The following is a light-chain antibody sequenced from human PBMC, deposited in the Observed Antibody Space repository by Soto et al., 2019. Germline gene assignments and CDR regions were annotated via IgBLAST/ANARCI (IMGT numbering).Light chain of an antibody. J-gene: IGLJ1*01. Sequence: QSALTQPASVSGSPGQSITISCTGTSSDVGYYDYVSWYQQHPGRAPKLMIYAVSNRPSGVSNRFSASKSGNTASLTISGLQAEDEAHYYCSSYSTSSTPYVFGTGTKVTVL. CDR1: SSDVGYYDY. CDR3: SSYSTSSTPYV. V-gene: IGLV2-14*01. CDR2: AVS.